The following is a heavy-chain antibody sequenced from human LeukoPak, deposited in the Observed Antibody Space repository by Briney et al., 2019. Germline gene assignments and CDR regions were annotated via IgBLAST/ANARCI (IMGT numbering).Heavy chain of an antibody. CDR1: GYTFTSYY. Sequence: ASVKVSCKASGYTFTSYYMHWVRQAPGKGLEWMGGFDPEPGETVYAQKFHGRVSMTEDTSTDTVYMELSSLESEDTAMYYCATIPMVRGIIVDYWGQGTLITVSS. V-gene: IGHV1-24*01. J-gene: IGHJ4*02. CDR2: FDPEPGET. CDR3: ATIPMVRGIIVDY. D-gene: IGHD3-10*01.